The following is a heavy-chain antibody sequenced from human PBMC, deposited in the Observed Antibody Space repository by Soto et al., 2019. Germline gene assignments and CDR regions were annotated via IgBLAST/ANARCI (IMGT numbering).Heavy chain of an antibody. CDR3: ARERHVLLWFGEPSYNWFDP. V-gene: IGHV4-31*03. CDR2: IYYSGST. D-gene: IGHD3-10*01. CDR1: GGSISSGGYY. Sequence: SETLSLTCTVSGGSISSGGYYWSWIRQHPGKGLEWIGYIYYSGSTYYNPSLKSRVTISVDTSKNQFSLKLSSVTAADTAVYYCARERHVLLWFGEPSYNWFDPWGQGTLVTVSS. J-gene: IGHJ5*02.